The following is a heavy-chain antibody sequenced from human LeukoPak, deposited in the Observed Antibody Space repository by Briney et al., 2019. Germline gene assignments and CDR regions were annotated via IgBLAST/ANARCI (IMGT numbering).Heavy chain of an antibody. CDR3: ARYCSSSRCLYYYHMDV. CDR1: GFTFSTYS. CDR2: ISSGSSYI. V-gene: IGHV3-21*01. Sequence: GGSLRLSCAASGFTFSTYSMNWVRQAPGKGLEWVSFISSGSSYIYYAGSVKGRFTISRDDAKNSLYLQMNSLRAEDTAVYYCARYCSSSRCLYYYHMDVWGKGTTVTVSS. D-gene: IGHD2-2*01. J-gene: IGHJ6*03.